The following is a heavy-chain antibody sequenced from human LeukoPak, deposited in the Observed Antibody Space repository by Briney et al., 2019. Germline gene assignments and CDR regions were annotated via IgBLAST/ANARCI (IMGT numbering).Heavy chain of an antibody. J-gene: IGHJ4*02. Sequence: GGSLRLSCAASGFTVSSNYMSWVCQAPGKGLEWVSVIYSGGSTYYADSVKGRFTISRDNSKNTLYLQMNSLRAEDTAVYYCARDSRRISPSDWGQGTLVTVSS. CDR1: GFTVSSNY. V-gene: IGHV3-66*01. CDR3: ARDSRRISPSD. D-gene: IGHD2-15*01. CDR2: IYSGGST.